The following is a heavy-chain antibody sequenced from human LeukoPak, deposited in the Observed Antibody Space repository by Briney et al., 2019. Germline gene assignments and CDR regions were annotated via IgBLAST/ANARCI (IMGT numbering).Heavy chain of an antibody. CDR3: AKGYSSSWYGGYYYMDV. CDR2: ISGSGGST. J-gene: IGHJ6*03. Sequence: PGRSLRLSCAASAFTFSSYGMSCVRQAPGKGLEWVSAISGSGGSTYYADSVKGRFTISRDNSKNTLYLQMNSLRAEDTAVYYCAKGYSSSWYGGYYYMDVWGKGTTVTISS. CDR1: AFTFSSYG. D-gene: IGHD6-13*01. V-gene: IGHV3-23*01.